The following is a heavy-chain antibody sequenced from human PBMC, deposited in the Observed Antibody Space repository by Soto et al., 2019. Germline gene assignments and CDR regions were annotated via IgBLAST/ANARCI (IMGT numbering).Heavy chain of an antibody. CDR2: IYSGGGA. Sequence: EVQLVESGGGLVQSGGSLRLSCAVSGFTVSTNYMNWVRQAPGKGLEWVSLIYSGGGASYADSVKGRFTVSRDNSENTVYLQRTSLRGDDTAVYYCARDPLGGGDYPFDYWGQGTLVTVSS. V-gene: IGHV3-66*01. CDR3: ARDPLGGGDYPFDY. D-gene: IGHD2-21*02. CDR1: GFTVSTNY. J-gene: IGHJ4*02.